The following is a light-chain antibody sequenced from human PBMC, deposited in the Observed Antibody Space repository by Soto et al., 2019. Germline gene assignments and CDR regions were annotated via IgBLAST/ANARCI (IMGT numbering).Light chain of an antibody. CDR1: QSVTYN. CDR3: QQYNDRLWT. V-gene: IGKV3-15*01. J-gene: IGKJ1*01. Sequence: EITMTQSPATLSVSPGDRVTLSCRASQSVTYNLAWYQQRPGQAPRLLIYGASTRATAIPPRFSGRGSGTEFTLTITSLQSEDFAVYYCQQYNDRLWTFGQGTKVEIK. CDR2: GAS.